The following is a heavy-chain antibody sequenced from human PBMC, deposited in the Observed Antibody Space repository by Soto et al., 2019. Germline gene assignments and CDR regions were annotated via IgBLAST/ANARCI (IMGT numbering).Heavy chain of an antibody. J-gene: IGHJ4*02. CDR2: IKNKPKSYTT. V-gene: IGHV3-72*01. Sequence: GGSLRLSCAASGFTFSDHYMDWVRQAPGKGLEWVGRIKNKPKSYTTQYAASVKGRFTISRDDSKNSLYLQMESLKVDDTAVYYCARYIVATKCLDYWGQGTLVTVSS. D-gene: IGHD5-12*01. CDR3: ARYIVATKCLDY. CDR1: GFTFSDHY.